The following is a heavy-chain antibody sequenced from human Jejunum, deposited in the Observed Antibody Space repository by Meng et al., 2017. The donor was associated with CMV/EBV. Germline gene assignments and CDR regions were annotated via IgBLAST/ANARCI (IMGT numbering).Heavy chain of an antibody. CDR3: ARDGSTTSTDY. CDR2: INPISGGT. J-gene: IGHJ4*02. Sequence: CKASGYTRTDYYIHWLRQAPGQGLEWVGWINPISGGTNSAQKFQGRVTMTTDTSISTAYLKLNRLTSDDTAVYYCARDGSTTSTDYWGQGTLVTVSS. V-gene: IGHV1-2*02. D-gene: IGHD1-1*01. CDR1: GYTRTDYY.